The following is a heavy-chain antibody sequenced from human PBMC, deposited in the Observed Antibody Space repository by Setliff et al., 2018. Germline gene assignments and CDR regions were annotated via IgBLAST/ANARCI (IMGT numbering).Heavy chain of an antibody. Sequence: PSETLSLTCTVSGGSITSSTYYWGWIRQPPGKGLEWIGRVDYSGNTYHNPSLKSRVTMSAYTSKNQFSRKMSSMTAADTAVYSCARHEFVGGYYGSVTDRHFDYWGQGILVTVSS. CDR2: VDYSGNT. CDR3: ARHEFVGGYYGSVTDRHFDY. V-gene: IGHV4-39*01. CDR1: GGSITSSTYY. D-gene: IGHD3-10*01. J-gene: IGHJ4*02.